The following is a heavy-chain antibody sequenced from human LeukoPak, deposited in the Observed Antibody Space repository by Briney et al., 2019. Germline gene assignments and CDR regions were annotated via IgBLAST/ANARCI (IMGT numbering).Heavy chain of an antibody. CDR2: INPNSGGT. CDR3: ARVRSRYCSSTSGLSVYYIDY. J-gene: IGHJ4*02. CDR1: GYTFTGYY. V-gene: IGHV1-2*02. Sequence: ASVKVSCKASGYTFTGYYIHWVRQAPGQGLEWMGWINPNSGGTNYAQKFQGRVTMTRDTPISTASMELSRPRSADTAVYYCARVRSRYCSSTSGLSVYYIDYWGQGTLVTASS. D-gene: IGHD2-2*01.